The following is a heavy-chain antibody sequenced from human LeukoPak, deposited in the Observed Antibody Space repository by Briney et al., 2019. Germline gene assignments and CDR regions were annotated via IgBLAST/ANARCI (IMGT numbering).Heavy chain of an antibody. D-gene: IGHD1-14*01. V-gene: IGHV4-39*07. CDR3: VRDIPTGHFDY. J-gene: IGHJ4*02. Sequence: SETLSLTCIVSGGSISSSIYYWAWVRQPPGKGLEWIGTVFYNGATQYSPSLRSRVTISIDTSKNQFSLRLGSVTAADTAVYFCVRDIPTGHFDYWGQGALVTVS. CDR1: GGSISSSIYY. CDR2: VFYNGAT.